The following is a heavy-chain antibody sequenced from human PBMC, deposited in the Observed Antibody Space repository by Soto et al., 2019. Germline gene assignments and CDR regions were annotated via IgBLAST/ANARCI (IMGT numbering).Heavy chain of an antibody. CDR1: GGSISSYY. J-gene: IGHJ4*02. CDR2: IYYSGST. V-gene: IGHV4-59*01. Sequence: QVQLQESGPGLVKPSETLSLTCTASGGSISSYYWSWIRQPPGKGLQWIGDIYYSGSTNYNPSLKSRVTISVDTSKNQFSLKLSSVTAADTAVYYCAREIPAYAIDYWGQGTLVTVSS. CDR3: AREIPAYAIDY.